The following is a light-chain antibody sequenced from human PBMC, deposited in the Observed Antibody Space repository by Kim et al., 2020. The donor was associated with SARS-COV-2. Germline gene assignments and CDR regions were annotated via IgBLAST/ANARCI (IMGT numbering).Light chain of an antibody. CDR2: SNN. Sequence: QRVTISCSGSSSKIGSNTVNWYQQLPGTAPKLLIYSNNQRPSGVPDRFSGSKSGTSASLAISGLQSEDEADYYCAAWDDSLNGNWVFGGGTQLTVL. J-gene: IGLJ3*02. V-gene: IGLV1-44*01. CDR1: SSKIGSNT. CDR3: AAWDDSLNGNWV.